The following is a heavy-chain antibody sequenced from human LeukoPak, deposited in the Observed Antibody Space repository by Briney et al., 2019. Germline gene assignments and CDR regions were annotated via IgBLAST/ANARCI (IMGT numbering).Heavy chain of an antibody. CDR2: IKSKTDGGTT. D-gene: IGHD6-6*01. CDR3: TTEEVAARPRSYGVDV. J-gene: IGHJ6*02. Sequence: RSGGSLRLSCAASGFTFSNAWMSWVRQAPGKGLEWVGRIKSKTDGGTTDYAAPVKGRFSISRDDSKDTLYLQMNSLTTEDTAVYYCTTEEVAARPRSYGVDVWGQGTTVTVSS. CDR1: GFTFSNAW. V-gene: IGHV3-15*01.